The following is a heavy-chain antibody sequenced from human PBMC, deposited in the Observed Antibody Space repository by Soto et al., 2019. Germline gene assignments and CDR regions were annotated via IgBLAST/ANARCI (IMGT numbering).Heavy chain of an antibody. Sequence: SETLSLTCTVSGVSISRYYLSWIRPPPRKGLEWIWYIYYSGSTNYNPSLKSRVTISVDTSKNQFSLKLSSVTAADTAVYNCARERTHDYSNHKTSYYYYYMDVWGKGTTVTVSS. CDR3: ARERTHDYSNHKTSYYYYYMDV. CDR1: GVSISRYY. D-gene: IGHD4-4*01. CDR2: IYYSGST. J-gene: IGHJ6*03. V-gene: IGHV4-59*01.